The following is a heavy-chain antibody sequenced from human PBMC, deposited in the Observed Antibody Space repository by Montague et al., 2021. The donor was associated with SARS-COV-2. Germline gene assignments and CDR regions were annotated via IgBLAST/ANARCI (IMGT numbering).Heavy chain of an antibody. D-gene: IGHD6-13*01. Sequence: SETLSLTCAVYGGSFSGYYWSWIRQPPGKGLEWIGEINHSGSTNYNPSXXGRVTISVDTSKNQFSLKLSSVTAADTAVYYCARGAYSSSWYGVRNWFDPWGQGTLVTVSS. V-gene: IGHV4-34*01. CDR2: INHSGST. J-gene: IGHJ5*02. CDR3: ARGAYSSSWYGVRNWFDP. CDR1: GGSFSGYY.